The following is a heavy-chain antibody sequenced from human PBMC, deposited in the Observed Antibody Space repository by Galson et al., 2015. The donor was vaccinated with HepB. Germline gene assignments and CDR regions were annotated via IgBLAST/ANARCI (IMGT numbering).Heavy chain of an antibody. V-gene: IGHV3-11*01. J-gene: IGHJ4*02. Sequence: SLRLSCAASGLTFSDYYMSWIRQAPGKGLEWVSYISSGGGTISYADSVKGRFTISRDNAKNSLYLQMNSLRAEDTAFYYCARPKGFSSGWYGADYWGQGTLVTVSS. D-gene: IGHD6-19*01. CDR3: ARPKGFSSGWYGADY. CDR1: GLTFSDYY. CDR2: ISSGGGTI.